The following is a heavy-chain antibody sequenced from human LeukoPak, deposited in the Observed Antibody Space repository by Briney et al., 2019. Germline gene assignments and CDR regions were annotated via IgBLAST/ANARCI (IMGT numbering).Heavy chain of an antibody. D-gene: IGHD3-10*01. J-gene: IGHJ4*02. Sequence: SGGSLRLSCAASGFTYSSYAMSWVRQAPGKELEWVSAISGSGGGTYYADSVKGRFTISRDNAKNSLYLQMNSLRAEDTAVYYCAREEEGYYYGSGSYYAVEDYWGQGTLVTVSS. V-gene: IGHV3-23*01. CDR1: GFTYSSYA. CDR2: ISGSGGGT. CDR3: AREEEGYYYGSGSYYAVEDY.